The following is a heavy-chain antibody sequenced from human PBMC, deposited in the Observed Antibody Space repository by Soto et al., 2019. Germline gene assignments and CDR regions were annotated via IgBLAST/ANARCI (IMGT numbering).Heavy chain of an antibody. CDR2: IYPGDSDI. D-gene: IGHD2-2*01. V-gene: IGHV5-51*01. J-gene: IGHJ6*02. CDR1: GYRFSNYW. CDR3: AIYSSSTTCYSSGMDV. Sequence: GESLKISCKGSGYRFSNYWIGWVRQMPGKGLEWMGIIYPGDSDIRYSPSFQGRVTISADKSISTAYLRWSSLKASDTAMYYCAIYSSSTTCYSSGMDVWGQGTTVTVSS.